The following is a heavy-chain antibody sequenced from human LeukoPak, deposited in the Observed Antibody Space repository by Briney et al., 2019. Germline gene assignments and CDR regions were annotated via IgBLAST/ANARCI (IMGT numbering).Heavy chain of an antibody. D-gene: IGHD1-1*01. Sequence: GGSLRLSCAASGFTFSSYWMSWVRQAPGKGLEWVANIKQDGSEKYYVDSVKGRFTISRDNAQNSLYLQMNSLRAEDTAVYYCAKSTVAPLDDIWGQGTMVTVSS. CDR2: IKQDGSEK. V-gene: IGHV3-7*03. CDR1: GFTFSSYW. CDR3: AKSTVAPLDDI. J-gene: IGHJ3*02.